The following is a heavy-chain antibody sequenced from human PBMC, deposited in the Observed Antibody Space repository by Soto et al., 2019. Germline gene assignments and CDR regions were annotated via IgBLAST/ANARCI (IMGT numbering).Heavy chain of an antibody. Sequence: PSETLSLTCTVSGDSIISGGYYWVWIRQHPEKGLECIGYIYYSGSTYYNPSLKSRVTISVDMSKNQFSLKLTSMTAADTAVYYCARSENYEFDTWGQGTLVTVSS. D-gene: IGHD3-3*01. J-gene: IGHJ5*02. CDR1: GDSIISGGYY. CDR2: IYYSGST. CDR3: ARSENYEFDT. V-gene: IGHV4-31*03.